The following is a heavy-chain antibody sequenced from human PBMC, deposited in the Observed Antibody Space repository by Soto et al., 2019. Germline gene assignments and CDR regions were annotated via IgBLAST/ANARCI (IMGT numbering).Heavy chain of an antibody. CDR3: ARALHRYDYVWGRGAFDI. Sequence: QVQLVQSGAEVKKPGASVKVSCKASGYTFTGYYMHWVRQAPGQGLEWMGWINPNSGGTNYAQKFQGWVTMTRDTSISTAYMELSRLRSDDTAVYYCARALHRYDYVWGRGAFDIWGQGTMVTVSS. CDR2: INPNSGGT. V-gene: IGHV1-2*04. CDR1: GYTFTGYY. D-gene: IGHD3-16*01. J-gene: IGHJ3*02.